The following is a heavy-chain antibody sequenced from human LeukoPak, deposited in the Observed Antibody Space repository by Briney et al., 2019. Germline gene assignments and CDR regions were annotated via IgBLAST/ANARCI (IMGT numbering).Heavy chain of an antibody. CDR2: IYTSGSTNY. D-gene: IGHD4-17*01. CDR1: GGSISSYY. CDR3: ASGDANTAAAFDI. Sequence: PSDTLSLTCTVSGGSISSYYWNWIRQPAGKGLEWIGRIYTSGSTNYNYNPSRKSRFTMPVDTSKNQFSLKLSSVTAADTAVYYCASGDANTAAAFDIWGQGTMVTVSS. V-gene: IGHV4-4*07. J-gene: IGHJ3*02.